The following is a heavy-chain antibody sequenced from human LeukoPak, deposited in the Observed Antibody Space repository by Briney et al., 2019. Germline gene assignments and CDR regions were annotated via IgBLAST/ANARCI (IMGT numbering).Heavy chain of an antibody. CDR2: MNPNSGNT. CDR1: GYTFTSYD. J-gene: IGHJ5*02. CDR3: ARGRGMAAAGLGNWFDP. D-gene: IGHD6-13*01. Sequence: ASVTVSFKASGYTFTSYDINWVRPATGQGLEWMGWMNPNSGNTGYAQKFQGRVTMTRNTSISTAYMELSSLRSEDTAVYYCARGRGMAAAGLGNWFDPWGQGTLVTVSS. V-gene: IGHV1-8*01.